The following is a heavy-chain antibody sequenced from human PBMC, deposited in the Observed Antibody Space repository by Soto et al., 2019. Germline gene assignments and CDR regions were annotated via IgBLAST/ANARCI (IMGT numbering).Heavy chain of an antibody. CDR2: ISGSGGST. D-gene: IGHD3-9*01. CDR3: AKGALLRYFDWLPSYFDY. J-gene: IGHJ4*02. Sequence: GGSLRLSCAASGFTFSSYAMSWVRQAPGKGLEWVSAISGSGGSTYYADSVKGRFTISRDNSKNTLYLQMNSLRAEDTAVYYCAKGALLRYFDWLPSYFDYWGQGTLVTISS. V-gene: IGHV3-23*01. CDR1: GFTFSSYA.